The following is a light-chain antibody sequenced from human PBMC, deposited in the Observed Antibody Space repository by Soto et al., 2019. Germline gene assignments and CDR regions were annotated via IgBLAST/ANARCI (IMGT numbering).Light chain of an antibody. V-gene: IGLV7-46*01. CDR1: IEDVTSGRY. CDR2: DTT. J-gene: IGLJ3*02. Sequence: QTVVTQEPSLTVSPGGTVTLTCGSSIEDVTSGRYPYWFQQKPGQAPRTLIYDTTNKHSWTPARFSGSLLGGKAALTLSGAQPEDEADYYCLLSYSGIRVFGGGTQLTVL. CDR3: LLSYSGIRV.